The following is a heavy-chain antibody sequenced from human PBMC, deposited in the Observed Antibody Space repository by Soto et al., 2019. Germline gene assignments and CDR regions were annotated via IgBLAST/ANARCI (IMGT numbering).Heavy chain of an antibody. CDR2: ISFDGRNT. J-gene: IGHJ4*02. Sequence: QVQLVESGGGVVQPGRSLRLSCAASGFTFNNYGMHWVRQAPGKGLEWMVVISFDGRNTYYADSVKGRFTISRDNSKESLYLQMPSLRAEETVVYYCAKQSGAGSYYNAGSGGHFHYWGQGTLVTVSS. D-gene: IGHD3-10*01. CDR1: GFTFNNYG. V-gene: IGHV3-30*18. CDR3: AKQSGAGSYYNAGSGGHFHY.